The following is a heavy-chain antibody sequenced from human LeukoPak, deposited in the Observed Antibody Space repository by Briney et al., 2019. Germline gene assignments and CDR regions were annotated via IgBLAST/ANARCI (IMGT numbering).Heavy chain of an antibody. CDR3: AKGAAAPDY. Sequence: SETLSLTCSVSGGSISSYYWSWSRQPPGKGLEWIGYSHYSGSTNYNPSLKSRVTISLDTSKNQFSLKLSSVTAADTAVYYCAKGAAAPDYWGQGTPVTVSS. CDR1: GGSISSYY. V-gene: IGHV4-59*01. J-gene: IGHJ4*02. CDR2: SHYSGST. D-gene: IGHD6-13*01.